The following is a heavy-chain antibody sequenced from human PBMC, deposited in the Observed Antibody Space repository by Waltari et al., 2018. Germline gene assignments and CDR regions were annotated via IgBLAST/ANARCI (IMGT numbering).Heavy chain of an antibody. CDR1: GFRFNTYW. CDR2: INSDGSST. D-gene: IGHD6-13*01. J-gene: IGHJ6*02. V-gene: IGHV3-74*01. CDR3: ATFRGAAGDYGVDV. Sequence: EVQLAESGGGLVQPGGSLRLSCAASGFRFNTYWMHWVRQAPGKGLVLLSRINSDGSSTDYADSVKGRFTISRDNAENTLYLQMNSLRVEDTAVYYRATFRGAAGDYGVDVWGQGTTVTVS.